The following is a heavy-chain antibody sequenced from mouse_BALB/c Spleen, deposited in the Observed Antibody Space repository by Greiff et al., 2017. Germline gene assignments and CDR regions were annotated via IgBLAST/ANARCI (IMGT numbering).Heavy chain of an antibody. D-gene: IGHD4-1*02. J-gene: IGHJ3*01. V-gene: IGHV2-9*02. CDR3: ARDPTGTGWFAY. CDR1: GFSLTSYG. CDR2: IWAGGST. Sequence: VQLVESGPGLVAPSQSLSITCTVSGFSLTSYGVHWVRQPPGKGLEWLGVIWAGGSTNYNSALMSRLSISKDNSKSQVFLKMNSLQTDDTAMYYCARDPTGTGWFAYWGQGTLVTVSA.